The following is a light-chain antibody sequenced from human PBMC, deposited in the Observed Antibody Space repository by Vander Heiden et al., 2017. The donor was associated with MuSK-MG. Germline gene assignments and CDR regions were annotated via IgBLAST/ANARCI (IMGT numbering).Light chain of an antibody. J-gene: IGKJ2*01. CDR3: QQDCNSPYT. V-gene: IGKV3-20*01. CDR1: QSVSSSY. Sequence: EIVFTQSPGTLSLSPGERATLSCRASQSVSSSYLAWYQQKPGQAPRLLIYGASSRAAGIPDRFSGSGSGTDFTLAISRLEPEDFAVYYCQQDCNSPYTFGPGTKVQIK. CDR2: GAS.